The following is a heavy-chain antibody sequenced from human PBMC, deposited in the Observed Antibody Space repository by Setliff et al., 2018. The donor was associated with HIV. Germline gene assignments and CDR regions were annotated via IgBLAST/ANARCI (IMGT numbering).Heavy chain of an antibody. Sequence: ASVKVSCKASGYIFTMYTVYWVRQAPGQRLEWMGRINTVNGNTKYSQNFQGRVTITRDTSANTANMELSSLRSEDTAVYYCAREPAGSGSGSFGFWGQGTLVTVS. CDR1: GYIFTMYT. V-gene: IGHV1-3*04. CDR3: AREPAGSGSGSFGF. CDR2: INTVNGNT. D-gene: IGHD3-10*01. J-gene: IGHJ4*02.